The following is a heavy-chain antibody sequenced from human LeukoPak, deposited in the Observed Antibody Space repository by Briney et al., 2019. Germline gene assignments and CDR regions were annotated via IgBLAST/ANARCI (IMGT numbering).Heavy chain of an antibody. J-gene: IGHJ3*02. Sequence: PSETLSLTCTVYGGFISSYYWSWIRQPPGKGLEWIGYIYYSGSTNYNPSLKSRVTISVDTSKNQFSLKLSSVTAADTAVYYCARDPPYYDYAWGSYHPGAFDIWGQGTMVTVSS. V-gene: IGHV4-59*01. CDR2: IYYSGST. CDR1: GGFISSYY. D-gene: IGHD3-16*02. CDR3: ARDPPYYDYAWGSYHPGAFDI.